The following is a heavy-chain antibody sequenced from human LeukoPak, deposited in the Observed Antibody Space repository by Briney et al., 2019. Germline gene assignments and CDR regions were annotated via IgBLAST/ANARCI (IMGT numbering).Heavy chain of an antibody. CDR3: VKSNSRYQPWTLDI. CDR1: GYSISSGFY. CDR2: IFYNEGT. J-gene: IGHJ3*02. Sequence: SETLSLTCTVSGYSISSGFYWGWIRQPPGKGLEWIGYIFYNEGTSYNPSLKSRVTISVDTSNNQLSLKVNSVTAADTAMYYCVKSNSRYQPWTLDIWGRGTMVTVSS. D-gene: IGHD2-2*01. V-gene: IGHV4-61*01.